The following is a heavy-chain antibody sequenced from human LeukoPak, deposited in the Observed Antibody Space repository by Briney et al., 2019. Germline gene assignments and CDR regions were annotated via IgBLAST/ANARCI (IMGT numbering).Heavy chain of an antibody. CDR1: GYTFTNYD. J-gene: IGHJ4*02. D-gene: IGHD6-13*01. V-gene: IGHV1-8*01. CDR2: MSPNSGNT. Sequence: ASVKVSCKASGYTFTNYDINWVRQATGQGLEWVGWMSPNSGNTGYAQKFQGRVTMTRDTSISTAYMELSSLRSEDTAVYYCARGVGKKQQLLAYYGVYGGQGTRDSVSS. CDR3: ARGVGKKQQLLAYYGVY.